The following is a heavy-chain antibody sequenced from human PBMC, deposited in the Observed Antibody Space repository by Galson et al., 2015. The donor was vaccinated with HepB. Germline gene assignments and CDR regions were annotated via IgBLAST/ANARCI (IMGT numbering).Heavy chain of an antibody. J-gene: IGHJ4*02. CDR3: ARGYYDSSGYSYYFDY. CDR1: RGTFSSYA. D-gene: IGHD3-22*01. Sequence: SVKVSCKASRGTFSSYAISWVRQAPGQGLEWMGGIIPIFGTANYAQKFQGRVTITADKSTSTAYMELSSLRSEDTAVYYCARGYYDSSGYSYYFDYWGQGTLVTVSS. V-gene: IGHV1-69*06. CDR2: IIPIFGTA.